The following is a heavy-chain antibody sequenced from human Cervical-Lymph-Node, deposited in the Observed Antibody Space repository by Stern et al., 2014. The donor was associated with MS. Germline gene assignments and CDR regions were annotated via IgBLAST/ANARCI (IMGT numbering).Heavy chain of an antibody. J-gene: IGHJ4*02. V-gene: IGHV1-46*01. CDR1: GYTFTDYN. D-gene: IGHD1-26*01. CDR2: ISPDGGRT. CDR3: ARVAPTVGAAY. Sequence: VQLVESGAEVKEPGASVKVSCTASGYTFTDYNIQWVRQAPGPGLEWRVMISPDGGRTAYAPKFRVRVTMTRDKSTATVYMELNSLRSDDTAVYFCARVAPTVGAAYWGQGTLVAVSS.